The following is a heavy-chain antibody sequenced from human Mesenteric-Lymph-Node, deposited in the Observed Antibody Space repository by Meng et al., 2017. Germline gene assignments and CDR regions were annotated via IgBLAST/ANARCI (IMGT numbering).Heavy chain of an antibody. J-gene: IGHJ3*02. D-gene: IGHD1-1*01. CDR2: INSDGSGSST. Sequence: GESLKISCAASGFTFSHYWMHWVRQAPGKGLVWVSRINSDGSGSSTSYADSVKGRFTISRDNAKSTLYLQMNSLRAEDAAVYYCARDVSTGTMTSDAFDMWGQGTKVTVSS. CDR1: GFTFSHYW. CDR3: ARDVSTGTMTSDAFDM. V-gene: IGHV3-74*01.